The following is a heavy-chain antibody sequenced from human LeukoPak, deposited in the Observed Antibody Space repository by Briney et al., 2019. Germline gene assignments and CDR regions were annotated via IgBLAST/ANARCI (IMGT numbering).Heavy chain of an antibody. CDR2: IRQDGGEK. Sequence: GGSLRLSCAVSGFTFSSYWMSWVRQAPGKGLEWVASIRQDGGEKSYVDSVKGRFTISRDNTKNSLYLQMSSLRAEDTAVYYCARDGTAAGLYFDLWGQGTLVTVSS. V-gene: IGHV3-7*01. J-gene: IGHJ4*01. CDR1: GFTFSSYW. CDR3: ARDGTAAGLYFDL. D-gene: IGHD6-13*01.